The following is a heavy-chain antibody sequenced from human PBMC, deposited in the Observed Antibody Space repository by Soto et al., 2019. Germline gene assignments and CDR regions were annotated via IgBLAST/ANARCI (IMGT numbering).Heavy chain of an antibody. V-gene: IGHV3-23*01. D-gene: IGHD3-22*01. CDR3: AKTGHYDSSGYYLTLFFDS. Sequence: EVQLLESGGGLVQPGGSLRLSCGASGFTFSNYAMDWVRQAPGKRLEWVSGISGSGSSTYYADSVKGRFTISRDNSKNTLYLQMNSLRAEDTAVYYCAKTGHYDSSGYYLTLFFDSWGQGTLVTVSS. J-gene: IGHJ4*02. CDR2: ISGSGSST. CDR1: GFTFSNYA.